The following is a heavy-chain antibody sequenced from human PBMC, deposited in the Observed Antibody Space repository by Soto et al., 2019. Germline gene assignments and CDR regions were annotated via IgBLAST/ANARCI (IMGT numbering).Heavy chain of an antibody. CDR1: GGTFSSYA. J-gene: IGHJ3*02. V-gene: IGHV1-69*14. CDR2: IIPIFGTA. Sequence: QVQLVQSGAEVKKPGSSVKVSCKASGGTFSSYAISWVRQAPGQGLEWMGGIIPIFGTANYAQKFQGKVTITAXXSXGXXYMELSSLRSEDTAVYYCARGGGLRGYSYGHAFDIWGQGTMVTVSS. D-gene: IGHD5-18*01. CDR3: ARGGGLRGYSYGHAFDI.